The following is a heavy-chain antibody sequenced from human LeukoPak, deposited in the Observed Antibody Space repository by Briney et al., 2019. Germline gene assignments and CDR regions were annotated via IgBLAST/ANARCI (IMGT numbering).Heavy chain of an antibody. Sequence: PSETLSLTCTVSGGSVSSGSYYWSWIRQPPGKGLEWIGYIYYSGSTNYNPSLKSRVTISVDTSKNQFSLKLSSVTAADTAVYYCARSKLGPFDYWGQGTLVTVSS. D-gene: IGHD7-27*01. J-gene: IGHJ4*02. CDR2: IYYSGST. V-gene: IGHV4-61*01. CDR3: ARSKLGPFDY. CDR1: GGSVSSGSYY.